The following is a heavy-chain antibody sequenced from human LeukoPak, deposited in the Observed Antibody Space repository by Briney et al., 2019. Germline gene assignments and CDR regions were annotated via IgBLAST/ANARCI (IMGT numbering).Heavy chain of an antibody. J-gene: IGHJ4*02. CDR3: ARHQSNYDY. V-gene: IGHV4-30-2*03. CDR2: IYYSGST. CDR1: GGSISSGSYY. D-gene: IGHD4-11*01. Sequence: PSQTLSLTCTVSGGSISSGSYYWSWIRQPAGKGLEWIGSIYYSGSTYYNPSLKSRVTISVDTSKNQFSLKLSSVTAADTAVYYCARHQSNYDYWGQGTLVTVSS.